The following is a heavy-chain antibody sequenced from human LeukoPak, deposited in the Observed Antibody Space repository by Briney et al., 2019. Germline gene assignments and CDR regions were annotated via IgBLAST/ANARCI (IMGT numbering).Heavy chain of an antibody. V-gene: IGHV1-2*02. Sequence: GESLKISCRGSGYTFTAHYLHWVRQAPGQGLEWMAWINHNSGGTKYAEKFQGRVTVTRDTSTSTAYMELSRLRSDDTAVYYCARGTDYGDYGGTWFYYYMDVWGEGTTVTVSS. CDR2: INHNSGGT. CDR3: ARGTDYGDYGGTWFYYYMDV. D-gene: IGHD4-17*01. J-gene: IGHJ6*03. CDR1: GYTFTAHY.